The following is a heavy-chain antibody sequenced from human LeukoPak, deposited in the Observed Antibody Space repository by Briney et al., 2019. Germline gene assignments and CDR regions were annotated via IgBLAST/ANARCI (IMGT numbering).Heavy chain of an antibody. CDR3: ARHDSSGYTHFYY. CDR1: GGSISNYY. V-gene: IGHV4-59*01. J-gene: IGHJ4*02. CDR2: IYYSGNT. Sequence: SETLSLTCTVSGGSISNYYWNWIRQPPGKGLEWIGYIYYSGNTNYNPSLKSRVTISVDTSENQFSLKLTSVTAADTAVYYCARHDSSGYTHFYYWGQGTLVTVCS. D-gene: IGHD3-22*01.